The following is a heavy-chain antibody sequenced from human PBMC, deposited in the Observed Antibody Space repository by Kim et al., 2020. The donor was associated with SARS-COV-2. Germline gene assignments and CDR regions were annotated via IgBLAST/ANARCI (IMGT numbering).Heavy chain of an antibody. J-gene: IGHJ4*02. CDR1: GGTFSSYA. V-gene: IGHV1-69*04. CDR3: ARELQLWLRPSQDYFDY. CDR2: IIPILGIA. Sequence: SVKVSCKASGGTFSSYAISWVRQAPGQGLEWMGRIIPILGIANYAQKFQGRVTITADKSTSTAYMELSSLRSEDTAVYYCARELQLWLRPSQDYFDYWGQGTLVTVSS. D-gene: IGHD5-18*01.